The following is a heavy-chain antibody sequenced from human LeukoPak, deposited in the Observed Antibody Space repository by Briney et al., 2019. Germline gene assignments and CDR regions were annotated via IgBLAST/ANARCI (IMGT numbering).Heavy chain of an antibody. Sequence: GGSLRLSCAASGFTFSSYGMHWVRQAPGKGLEWVAVISYDGSNKYYADSVKGRFTISRDNSKNTLYLQMNSLRAEDTAVYYCVTATTPDGYFGYWGQGTLVTVSS. D-gene: IGHD5-12*01. CDR2: ISYDGSNK. J-gene: IGHJ4*02. CDR3: VTATTPDGYFGY. V-gene: IGHV3-30*03. CDR1: GFTFSSYG.